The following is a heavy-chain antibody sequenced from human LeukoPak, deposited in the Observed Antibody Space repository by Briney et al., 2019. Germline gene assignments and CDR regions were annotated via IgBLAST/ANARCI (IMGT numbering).Heavy chain of an antibody. J-gene: IGHJ4*02. CDR2: ISWNSGSI. CDR3: ARGAAFWSGYPIDY. CDR1: GFTFDDYA. D-gene: IGHD3-3*01. Sequence: PGGSLRLSCAASGFTFDDYAMHWVRQAPGKGLEWVSGISWNSGSIGYADSVKGRFTISRDNAKNSLYLQMNSLRAEDTAVYYCARGAAFWSGYPIDYWGQGTLVTVSS. V-gene: IGHV3-9*01.